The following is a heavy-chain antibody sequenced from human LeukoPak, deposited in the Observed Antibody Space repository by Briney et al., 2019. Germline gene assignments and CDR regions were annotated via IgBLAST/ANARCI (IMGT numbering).Heavy chain of an antibody. CDR1: GFTFDDYA. CDR3: AKGPNNIGYRGIDI. J-gene: IGHJ3*02. Sequence: GGSLRLSCAASGFTFDDYAMHWVRQAPGKGLEWVSSLAYDGAAWYVDSVRGRFTISRDTSKNTLFLKMNSLRAEDTAVYYCAKGPNNIGYRGIDIWGQGTMVTVSS. CDR2: LAYDGAA. V-gene: IGHV3-20*04. D-gene: IGHD4-23*01.